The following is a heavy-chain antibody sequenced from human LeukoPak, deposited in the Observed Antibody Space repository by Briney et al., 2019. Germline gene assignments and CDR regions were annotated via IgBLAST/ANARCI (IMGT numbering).Heavy chain of an antibody. CDR3: ARYYGDYSDNWFDP. D-gene: IGHD4-17*01. CDR2: INHSGST. V-gene: IGHV4-34*01. Sequence: PSETLSLTCAVYGGSFSGYYWSWIRQPPGKGLEWIGEINHSGSTNYNTSLKSRVTISVDTSKNQFSLKLSSVTAADTAVYYCARYYGDYSDNWFDPWGQGTLVTVSS. J-gene: IGHJ5*02. CDR1: GGSFSGYY.